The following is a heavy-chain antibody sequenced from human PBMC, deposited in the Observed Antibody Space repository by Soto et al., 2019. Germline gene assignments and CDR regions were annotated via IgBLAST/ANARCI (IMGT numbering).Heavy chain of an antibody. CDR3: ARGSRGYVLMWFGEFLSAFDY. J-gene: IGHJ4*02. V-gene: IGHV3-7*01. Sequence: EVQLVDSGGGLVQPGGSLRLSCAASGFTFSHHWMNWVRQAPGKGLEWVANIKEDGSEKFYVDSVKGRFTISRDNGKNSLSLQVTRLTADATAAYCCARGSRGYVLMWFGEFLSAFDYWGQADLVSGSS. D-gene: IGHD3-10*01. CDR2: IKEDGSEK. CDR1: GFTFSHHW.